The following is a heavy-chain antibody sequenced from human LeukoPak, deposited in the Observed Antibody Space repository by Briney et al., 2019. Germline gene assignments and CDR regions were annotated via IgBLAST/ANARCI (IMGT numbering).Heavy chain of an antibody. D-gene: IGHD5-12*01. Sequence: PGGSLRLSCAASGFTFSSYAMHWVRQAPGKGLEWVAVISYDGSNKYYADSVKGRFTISRDNSKNTLYLQMNSLRAEDTAVYYCASPDQWLRHPGTRYYYMDVWGKGTTVTVSS. CDR1: GFTFSSYA. CDR3: ASPDQWLRHPGTRYYYMDV. V-gene: IGHV3-30*01. CDR2: ISYDGSNK. J-gene: IGHJ6*03.